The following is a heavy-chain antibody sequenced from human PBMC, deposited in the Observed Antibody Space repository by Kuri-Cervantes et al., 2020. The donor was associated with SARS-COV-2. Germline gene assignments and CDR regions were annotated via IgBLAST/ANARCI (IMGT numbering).Heavy chain of an antibody. CDR1: GFTFSNAW. D-gene: IGHD3-22*01. CDR2: IKSKTDGGTT. Sequence: GGSLRLSCAASGFTFSNAWMNWVRQAPGKGLEWVSRIKSKTDGGTTDYAAPVKGRFTISRDNSKNTLFLQMSSLRAEDTAVYYCARLLYTSDYYLDYWGQGTLVTVSS. J-gene: IGHJ4*02. CDR3: ARLLYTSDYYLDY. V-gene: IGHV3-15*07.